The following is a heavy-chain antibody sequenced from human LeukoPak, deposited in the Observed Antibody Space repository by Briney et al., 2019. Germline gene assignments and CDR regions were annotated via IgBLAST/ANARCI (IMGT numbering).Heavy chain of an antibody. CDR2: INHSGST. CDR1: GGSISSYY. CDR3: ARGAAPQSGFDY. J-gene: IGHJ4*02. D-gene: IGHD6-6*01. V-gene: IGHV4-34*01. Sequence: SETLSLTCTVSGGSISSYYWSWIRQPPGKGLEWIGEINHSGSTNYNPSLKSRVTISVDTSKNQFSLKLSSVTAADTAVYYCARGAAPQSGFDYWGQGTLVTVSS.